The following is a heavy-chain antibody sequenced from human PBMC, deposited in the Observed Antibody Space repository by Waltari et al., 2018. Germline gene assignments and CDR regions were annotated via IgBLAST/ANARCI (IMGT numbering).Heavy chain of an antibody. CDR2: IWYDGSNK. V-gene: IGHV3-33*01. Sequence: QVQLVESGGGVVQPGRSLRLSCAASGFTFSSYGMHWVRQAPGKGLGVVAVIWYDGSNKYYADSVKGRFTISRDNSKNTLYLQMNSLRAEDTAVYYCARDMYSGSPGPPELLVDYWGQGTLVTVSS. J-gene: IGHJ4*02. CDR1: GFTFSSYG. CDR3: ARDMYSGSPGPPELLVDY. D-gene: IGHD1-26*01.